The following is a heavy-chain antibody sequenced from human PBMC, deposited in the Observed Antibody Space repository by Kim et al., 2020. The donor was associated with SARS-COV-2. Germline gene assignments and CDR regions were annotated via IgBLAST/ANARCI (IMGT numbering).Heavy chain of an antibody. CDR3: AGRESSSSLDY. J-gene: IGHJ4*02. V-gene: IGHV3-30-3*01. Sequence: GGSLRLSCAASGFTFSSYAMHWVRQAPGKGLEWVAVISFDGSNIFYADSVKGRFTISRDNSKNTLYLQMNSLRAVDTAVYYCAGRESSSSLDYWGQGTLV. D-gene: IGHD6-6*01. CDR2: ISFDGSNI. CDR1: GFTFSSYA.